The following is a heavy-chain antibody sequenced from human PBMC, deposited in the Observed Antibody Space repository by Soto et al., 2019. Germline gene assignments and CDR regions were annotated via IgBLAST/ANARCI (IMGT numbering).Heavy chain of an antibody. CDR1: GGSISGYY. J-gene: IGHJ2*01. CDR2: IYYSGST. D-gene: IGHD6-13*01. CDR3: ARFLIADTYYWYFDL. Sequence: SETLSLTCTVSGGSISGYYWSWIRQPPGKGLEWIGYIYYSGSTNYNPSLKSRVTISVDTSKNQFSLKLSSVTAADTAVYYCARFLIADTYYWYFDLWGRGTLVTVSS. V-gene: IGHV4-59*01.